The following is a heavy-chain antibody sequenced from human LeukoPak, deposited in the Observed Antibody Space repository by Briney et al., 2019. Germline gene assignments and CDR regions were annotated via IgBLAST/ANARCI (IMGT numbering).Heavy chain of an antibody. CDR3: AKVGPSGHDAFDI. V-gene: IGHV3-23*01. D-gene: IGHD3-10*01. CDR1: GFTFSTYV. J-gene: IGHJ3*02. Sequence: RGSLRLSCAASGFTFSTYVMTWVRQAPGKGLEWVSSILSGGSTYYADSVKGRFTISRDNSGNTLFLQLNSLRAEDTAIYYCAKVGPSGHDAFDIWGQGTMVTVSS. CDR2: ILSGGST.